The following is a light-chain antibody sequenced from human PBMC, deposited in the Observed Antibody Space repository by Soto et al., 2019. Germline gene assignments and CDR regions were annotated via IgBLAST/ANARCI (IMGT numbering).Light chain of an antibody. J-gene: IGLJ3*02. Sequence: QSVLTQPPSASGTPGQTVAISCSGSSSNIGSNTVNWYRQFPGTAPKLLIYGNNQRPSGVPDRLSGSKSDTSASLAISGLLSEDESDYYCATWDDSLNGGVFGGGTKLTVL. CDR1: SSNIGSNT. CDR3: ATWDDSLNGGV. CDR2: GNN. V-gene: IGLV1-44*01.